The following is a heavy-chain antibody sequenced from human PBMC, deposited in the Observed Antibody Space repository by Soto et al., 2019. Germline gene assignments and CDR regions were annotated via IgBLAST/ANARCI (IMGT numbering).Heavy chain of an antibody. CDR3: ARGVTRQNSRGWFHP. CDR2: IIPILGIA. J-gene: IGHJ5*02. D-gene: IGHD4-17*01. CDR1: GGTFSSYT. V-gene: IGHV1-69*02. Sequence: GASVKVSCKASGGTFSSYTISWVRQAPGQGLEWMGRIIPILGIANYAQKFQGRVTITADKSTSTAYMELSSLRSEDTAVYYCARGVTRQNSRGWFHPWGQGTLVTVSS.